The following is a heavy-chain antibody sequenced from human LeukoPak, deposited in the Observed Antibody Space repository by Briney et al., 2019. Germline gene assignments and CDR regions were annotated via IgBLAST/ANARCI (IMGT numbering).Heavy chain of an antibody. D-gene: IGHD6-13*01. J-gene: IGHJ4*02. CDR2: IAGGTGNT. CDR1: GLTLTSSA. Sequence: SAKVSRKASGLTLTSSAVRCVRHARGQRLEWIGWIAGGTGNTNYAQKFQERVTLTRDMSTSTAYMELSSLRSEDTAVYDCAADPGYRSSWQRDYWGQGTLVSVSS. V-gene: IGHV1-58*01. CDR3: AADPGYRSSWQRDY.